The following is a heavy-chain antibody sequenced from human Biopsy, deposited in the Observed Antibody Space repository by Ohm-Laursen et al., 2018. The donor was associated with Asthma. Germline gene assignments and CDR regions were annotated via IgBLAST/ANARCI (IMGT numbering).Heavy chain of an antibody. D-gene: IGHD3-22*01. J-gene: IGHJ4*02. V-gene: IGHV4-31*02. CDR3: ARIPRRSGSYFVDY. CDR1: GDSITSGGCC. Sequence: TLSLTWTVSGDSITSGGCCWNWIRQHPGKGLEWIGYIHHSGTSYFNPSLKSRVSFSRDTSKNQFSLRLSPVTAADTAMYYCARIPRRSGSYFVDYWGQGTLVTVSS. CDR2: IHHSGTS.